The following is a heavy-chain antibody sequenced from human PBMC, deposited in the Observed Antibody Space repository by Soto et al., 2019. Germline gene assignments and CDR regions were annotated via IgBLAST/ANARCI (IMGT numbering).Heavy chain of an antibody. V-gene: IGHV3-48*01. Sequence: GGSLRLSCAASGFTFSSYSMNWVRQAPGKGLEWVSYISSSSSTIYYADSVKGRFTISRDNAKNSLYLQMNSLRAEDTAVYYCAREKLVVVAATPVNDAFDIWGQGTMVTVSS. CDR3: AREKLVVVAATPVNDAFDI. CDR2: ISSSSSTI. D-gene: IGHD2-15*01. J-gene: IGHJ3*02. CDR1: GFTFSSYS.